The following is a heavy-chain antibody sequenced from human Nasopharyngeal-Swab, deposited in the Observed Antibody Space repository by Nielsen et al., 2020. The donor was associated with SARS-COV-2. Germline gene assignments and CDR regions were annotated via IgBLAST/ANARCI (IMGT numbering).Heavy chain of an antibody. CDR1: GFTFSSYA. V-gene: IGHV3-23*01. D-gene: IGHD3-10*01. Sequence: GESLKISCAASGFTFSSYAMSWVRQASGKGLEWVSAISGSGGSTYYADSVKGRFPIARDNSKNTLHLQMNSLRAEDTAVYYCAGNMVRGVIFVRGFDPWGQGTLVTVSS. CDR3: AGNMVRGVIFVRGFDP. CDR2: ISGSGGST. J-gene: IGHJ5*02.